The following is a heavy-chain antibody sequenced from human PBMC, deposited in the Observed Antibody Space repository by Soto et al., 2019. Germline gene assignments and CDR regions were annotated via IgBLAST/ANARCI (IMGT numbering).Heavy chain of an antibody. CDR3: AASCVACGGFNSDGMDV. V-gene: IGHV4-31*03. Sequence: QVQLQESGPGLVKPSQTLSLTCTVSGGSISSGGYYCYWIRQHPGKGLEWIGYIYYSGTTYYNPSIKSRVTISVDTSNNQFSLKLSSVTAADTAVYYCAASCVACGGFNSDGMDVWGQGNTVTVSS. CDR2: IYYSGTT. D-gene: IGHD2-21*01. CDR1: GGSISSGGYY. J-gene: IGHJ6*02.